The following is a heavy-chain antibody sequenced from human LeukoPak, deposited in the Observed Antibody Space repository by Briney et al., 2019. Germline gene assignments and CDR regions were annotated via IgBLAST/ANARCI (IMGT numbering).Heavy chain of an antibody. J-gene: IGHJ6*03. V-gene: IGHV4-59*12. Sequence: SETLSLTCSVSGGSIGTDYWSWIRQSPGKGLEWIGYSFYSGITNYNPSLKSRVTMSVDTSKNQFSLKLSSVTAADTAVYYCARVVEYYYYMDVWGKGTTVTVSS. CDR2: SFYSGIT. CDR3: ARVVEYYYYMDV. CDR1: GGSIGTDY. D-gene: IGHD2-21*01.